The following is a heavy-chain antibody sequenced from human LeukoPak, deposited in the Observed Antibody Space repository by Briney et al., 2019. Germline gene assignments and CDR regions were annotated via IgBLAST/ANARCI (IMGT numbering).Heavy chain of an antibody. CDR3: AKDISPGRGTYYYDSSGYYYPIGYFDY. J-gene: IGHJ4*02. D-gene: IGHD3-22*01. Sequence: GGSLRLSCAASGFTFDDYTMHWVRQAPGKGLERVSLISWDGGSTYYADSVKGRFTISRDNSKNSLYLQMNSLRTEDTALYYCAKDISPGRGTYYYDSSGYYYPIGYFDYWGQGTLVTVSS. CDR2: ISWDGGST. CDR1: GFTFDDYT. V-gene: IGHV3-43*01.